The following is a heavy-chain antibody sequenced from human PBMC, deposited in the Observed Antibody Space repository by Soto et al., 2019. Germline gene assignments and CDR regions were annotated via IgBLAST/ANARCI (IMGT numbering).Heavy chain of an antibody. J-gene: IGHJ3*01. CDR1: NYLFGAFG. CDR2: ITPYNGNT. Sequence: QVQLVQSGAEVKNPGASVKVSCQASNYLFGAFGISWVRQAPGQGLEWMGWITPYNGNTHYAEKFQDRVTMTAAKSTIRAYMEVRRLTSDDTAVYFWARISARRNDFDLWVQGTVVSVAS. CDR3: ARISARRNDFDL. V-gene: IGHV1-18*01.